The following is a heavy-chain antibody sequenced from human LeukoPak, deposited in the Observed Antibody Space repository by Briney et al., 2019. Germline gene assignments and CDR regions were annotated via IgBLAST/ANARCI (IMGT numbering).Heavy chain of an antibody. CDR3: ARDLKIVVVITTLNWFDP. J-gene: IGHJ5*02. V-gene: IGHV4-39*07. Sequence: PSETLSLTCTVSGGSISSSSYFWGWIRQPPGKGLEWIGNIYYSGSTYYNASLKSRVTISVDPSKNQFSLKLSSVTAADTAVYYCARDLKIVVVITTLNWFDPWGQGTLVTVSS. D-gene: IGHD3-22*01. CDR2: IYYSGST. CDR1: GGSISSSSYF.